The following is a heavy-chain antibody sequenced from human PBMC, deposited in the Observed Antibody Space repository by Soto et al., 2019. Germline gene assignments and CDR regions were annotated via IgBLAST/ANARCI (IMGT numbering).Heavy chain of an antibody. CDR3: ARVGSSGWSPDY. V-gene: IGHV4-59*02. CDR1: GGSVSGHY. CDR2: IFYSGST. Sequence: PSETLSLTCIVSGGSVSGHYWTWFRQSPGKGLEWIGYIFYSGSTNYNPSLKNRVTISVDTSKNQFSLKLSSVTSADTAVYYCARVGSSGWSPDYWGRGTLVTVSS. J-gene: IGHJ4*02. D-gene: IGHD6-19*01.